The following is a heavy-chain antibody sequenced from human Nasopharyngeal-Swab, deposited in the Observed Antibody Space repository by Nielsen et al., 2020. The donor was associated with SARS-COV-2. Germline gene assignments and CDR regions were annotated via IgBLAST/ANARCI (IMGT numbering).Heavy chain of an antibody. CDR1: GFTFADYA. D-gene: IGHD3-10*01. CDR2: ISWNSGSI. V-gene: IGHV3-9*01. Sequence: SLRLSCAASGFTFADYAMHWVRQAPGKGLEWVSGISWNSGSIGYADSVKGRFTISRDNAKNSLYLQMNSLRAEDTALYYCAKAPTMVRGVLDYWGQGTLVTVSS. J-gene: IGHJ4*02. CDR3: AKAPTMVRGVLDY.